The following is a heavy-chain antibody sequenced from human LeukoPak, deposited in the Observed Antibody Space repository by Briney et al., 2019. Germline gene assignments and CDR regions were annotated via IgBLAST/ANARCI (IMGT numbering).Heavy chain of an antibody. J-gene: IGHJ4*02. V-gene: IGHV3-30-3*01. D-gene: IGHD3-22*01. CDR3: ARDNDSSGSYDY. CDR2: ISYDGSNK. CDR1: GFTFSSYA. Sequence: PGGSLRLSCAASGFTFSSYAMHWVRQAPGKGLEWVAVISYDGSNKYYADSVKGRFTISRDNSKNTLYLQMNSLRAEDTAVYYCARDNDSSGSYDYWGQGTLVTVSS.